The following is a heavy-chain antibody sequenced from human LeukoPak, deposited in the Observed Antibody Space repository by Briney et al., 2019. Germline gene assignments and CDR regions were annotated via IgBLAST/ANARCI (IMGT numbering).Heavy chain of an antibody. CDR3: ARAAFEYSSSALFDY. D-gene: IGHD6-6*01. V-gene: IGHV4-59*01. CDR1: GDSISNYY. CDR2: IYYSGST. J-gene: IGHJ4*02. Sequence: PSETLSLTCTVSGDSISNYYWSWIRQPPGKGLEWIGYIYYSGSTNYNPSLKSRVTISVDTSKNQFSLKLSSVTAADTAVYYCARAAFEYSSSALFDYWGQGTLVTVSS.